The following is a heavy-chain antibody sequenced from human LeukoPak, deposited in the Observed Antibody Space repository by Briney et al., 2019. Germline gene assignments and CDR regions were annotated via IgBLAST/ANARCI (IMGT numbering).Heavy chain of an antibody. CDR1: GGSISSYY. J-gene: IGHJ4*02. CDR3: ARQAVSSGWYGPFDY. V-gene: IGHV4-59*08. CDR2: IYYSGST. D-gene: IGHD6-19*01. Sequence: PSETLSLTCTVSGGSISSYYWSWIRQPPGKGLEWIGYIYYSGSTNYNPSLKSRVTISVDTSKNQFSLKLSSVTAADTAVYYCARQAVSSGWYGPFDYWGQGTLVTVSS.